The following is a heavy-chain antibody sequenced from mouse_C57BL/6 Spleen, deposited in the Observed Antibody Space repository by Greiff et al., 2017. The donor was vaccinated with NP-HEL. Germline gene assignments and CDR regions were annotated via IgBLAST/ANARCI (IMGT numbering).Heavy chain of an antibody. V-gene: IGHV1-61*01. CDR2: IYPSDSET. CDR1: GYTFTSYW. CDR3: ARRDSNYDYFDY. J-gene: IGHJ2*01. D-gene: IGHD2-5*01. Sequence: QVQLQQPGAELVRPGSSVKLSCKASGYTFTSYWMDWVKQRPGQGLEWIGNIYPSDSETHYNQKFKDKATLTVDKSSSTAYMQLSSLTSEDSAVYYCARRDSNYDYFDYWGQGTTLTVSS.